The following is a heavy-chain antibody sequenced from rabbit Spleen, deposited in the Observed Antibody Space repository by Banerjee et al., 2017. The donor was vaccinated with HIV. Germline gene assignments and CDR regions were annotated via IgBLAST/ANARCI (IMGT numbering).Heavy chain of an antibody. J-gene: IGHJ4*01. CDR3: ARDLAGAIGWNFYL. Sequence: QEELEESGGGLVKPEGSLTFTCKASGFSFSDRDVMCWVRQAPGKGLEWIACINTATGKPVYATLAKGRFTISTTSSTTVTLQMTSLTVADTATYFCARDLAGAIGWNFYLWGPGTLVTVS. CDR1: GFSFSDRDV. V-gene: IGHV1S45*01. D-gene: IGHD4-1*01. CDR2: INTATGKP.